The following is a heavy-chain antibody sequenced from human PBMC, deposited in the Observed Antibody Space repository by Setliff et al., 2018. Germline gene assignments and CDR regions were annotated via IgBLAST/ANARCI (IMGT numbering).Heavy chain of an antibody. D-gene: IGHD6-19*01. CDR3: VPQGPGYGNGWWTNWFDP. CDR2: INKDGSER. V-gene: IGHV3-7*03. CDR1: GFTFSYYG. Sequence: GGSLRLSCAASGFTFSYYGIHWVRQAPGTGLEWVANINKDGSERNYVDSVKGRFTISRDNAKNSVYLQMNSLRADDTAVYYCVPQGPGYGNGWWTNWFDPWGQGTLVTVSS. J-gene: IGHJ5*02.